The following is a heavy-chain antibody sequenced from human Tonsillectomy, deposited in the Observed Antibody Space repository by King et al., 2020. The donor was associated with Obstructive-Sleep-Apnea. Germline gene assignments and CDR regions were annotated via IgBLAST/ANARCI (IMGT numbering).Heavy chain of an antibody. D-gene: IGHD6-13*01. CDR1: GFTFNTYT. Sequence: VQLVESGGGVVQPGGSLRLSCAASGFTFNTYTLHWVRQAPGKGLEWVAIISYDGNYRYFTGSVKGRFTISRDNSKNKLYLQMDGLRGEDTAIYYCATDEDLGSSWYFPRYYFDYWGQGTLVTVSS. J-gene: IGHJ4*02. CDR2: ISYDGNYR. V-gene: IGHV3-30*04. CDR3: ATDEDLGSSWYFPRYYFDY.